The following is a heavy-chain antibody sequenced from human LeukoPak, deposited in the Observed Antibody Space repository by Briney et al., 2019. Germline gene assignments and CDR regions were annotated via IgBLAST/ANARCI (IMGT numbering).Heavy chain of an antibody. CDR3: ARVLRGGYSYGYHAFDI. CDR1: GYTFTGHY. V-gene: IGHV1-2*02. CDR2: INPNSGGT. D-gene: IGHD5-18*01. Sequence: GASVKVSCKASGYTFTGHYMHWVRQAPGQGLEWMGWINPNSGGTNYAQKFQGRVTMTRDTSISTACMELSRLRSDDTAVYYCARVLRGGYSYGYHAFDIWGQGTMVTVSS. J-gene: IGHJ3*02.